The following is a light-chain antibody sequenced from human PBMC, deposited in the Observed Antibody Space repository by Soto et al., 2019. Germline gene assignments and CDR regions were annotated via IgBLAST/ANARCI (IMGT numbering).Light chain of an antibody. CDR1: SSDVGGYNY. CDR3: SSYTSSSTRV. Sequence: QSALTQPASVSGSPGQSITISCTGTSSDVGGYNYVSWYQQHPGKAPKLMIYEVSNRPSGVSNRFSGSKSGNTASLTISGLRAEDEADYYCSSYTSSSTRVFGGGTKLTAL. CDR2: EVS. J-gene: IGLJ3*02. V-gene: IGLV2-14*01.